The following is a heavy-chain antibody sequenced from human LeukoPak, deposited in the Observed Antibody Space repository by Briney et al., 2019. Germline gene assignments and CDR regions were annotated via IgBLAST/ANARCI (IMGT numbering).Heavy chain of an antibody. CDR1: GYTFMNYY. D-gene: IGHD3-22*01. CDR2: ISPGGTSA. Sequence: ASVKVSCKASGYTFMNYYLHWVRQAPGQGLEWLGIISPGGTSATYAQEFRGRVTMTTDTSTSTVYMELRSLRSDDTAVYYCARASFSDYYDRSGHYDYWGQGTLITFSS. J-gene: IGHJ4*02. CDR3: ARASFSDYYDRSGHYDY. V-gene: IGHV1-46*01.